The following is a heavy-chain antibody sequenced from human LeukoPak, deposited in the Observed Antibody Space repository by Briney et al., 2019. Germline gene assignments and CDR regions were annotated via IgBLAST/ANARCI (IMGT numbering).Heavy chain of an antibody. D-gene: IGHD3-9*01. V-gene: IGHV3-30*18. CDR3: AKETVLRYFDWLTDWSGMDV. CDR2: ISYDGSNK. J-gene: IGHJ6*02. CDR1: GFTFSSYG. Sequence: GGSLRLSCAASGFTFSSYGMHWVRQAPGKGLEWVAVISYDGSNKYYADSVKGRFTISRDNSKNTLYLQMNSLRAEDTAVYYCAKETVLRYFDWLTDWSGMDVWGQGTTVTVSS.